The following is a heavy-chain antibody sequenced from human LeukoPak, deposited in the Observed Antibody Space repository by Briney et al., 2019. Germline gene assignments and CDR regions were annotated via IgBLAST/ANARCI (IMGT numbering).Heavy chain of an antibody. Sequence: GGSLRLSCAASGFTFSSDWMHWVRQAPGKGLEWVSVIYSGGNTYYADSVKGRFTISRDNSENTVHLQMNSLRAEDTAVYYCARGETSSYDYWGQGTLVAVSS. CDR2: IYSGGNT. CDR3: ARGETSSYDY. D-gene: IGHD2-2*01. V-gene: IGHV3-53*01. J-gene: IGHJ4*02. CDR1: GFTFSSDW.